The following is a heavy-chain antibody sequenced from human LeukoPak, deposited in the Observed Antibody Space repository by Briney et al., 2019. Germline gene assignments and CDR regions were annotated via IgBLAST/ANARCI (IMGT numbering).Heavy chain of an antibody. D-gene: IGHD2-21*01. CDR2: INPNSGGA. CDR1: GYSFTDYY. J-gene: IGHJ4*02. Sequence: GASVKVSCKASGYSFTDYYMHWVRQAPGQGLEWMGWINPNSGGANYAQQFQGRVTMTRDTSVSTVYMELSRLRSDDTAVYYCARDLSGGDCYRDWGQGTLVTVSS. CDR3: ARDLSGGDCYRD. V-gene: IGHV1-2*02.